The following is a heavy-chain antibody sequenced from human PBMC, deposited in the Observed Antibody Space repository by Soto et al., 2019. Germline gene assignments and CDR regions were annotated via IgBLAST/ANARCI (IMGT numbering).Heavy chain of an antibody. D-gene: IGHD2-21*02. CDR2: ISYDGNIK. J-gene: IGHJ4*02. CDR3: ARGGGFCGDDCYKGGVDY. CDR1: AFSFSHYA. Sequence: PGGSLRLSCGASAFSFSHYAMHWVRQAPGKGLECVAVISYDGNIKRYADSVKGRFTISRDNSENTLYLQMNSLRPEDTAVYYCARGGGFCGDDCYKGGVDYWGQGTLVTVSS. V-gene: IGHV3-30-3*01.